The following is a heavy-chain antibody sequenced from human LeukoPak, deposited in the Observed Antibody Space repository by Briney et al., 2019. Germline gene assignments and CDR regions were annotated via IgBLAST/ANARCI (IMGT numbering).Heavy chain of an antibody. Sequence: GGSLRLSCAASGFTFSDYYMSWIRQAPGKGLEWVSYISSSGSTIYYADSVKGRFTISRDNSKNTLYLQMNSLRAEDTAVYYCAKEALTYGDYVFDYWGQGTLVTVSS. CDR2: ISSSGSTI. V-gene: IGHV3-11*04. CDR1: GFTFSDYY. D-gene: IGHD4-17*01. J-gene: IGHJ4*02. CDR3: AKEALTYGDYVFDY.